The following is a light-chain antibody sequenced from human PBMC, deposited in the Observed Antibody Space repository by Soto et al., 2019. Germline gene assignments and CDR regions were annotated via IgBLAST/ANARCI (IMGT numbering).Light chain of an antibody. CDR3: CSYAGSDSYV. V-gene: IGLV2-11*01. J-gene: IGLJ1*01. CDR2: DVS. CDR1: SRDVGGYNY. Sequence: QSVLTQPRSVSGSPGQSVTISCTGTSRDVGGYNYVSWYQQHPGKAPKLMIYDVSTRPSGVPDRVSGSKSGNTTSLTISGLQAEDEADYYCCSYAGSDSYVFGTGTKVTVL.